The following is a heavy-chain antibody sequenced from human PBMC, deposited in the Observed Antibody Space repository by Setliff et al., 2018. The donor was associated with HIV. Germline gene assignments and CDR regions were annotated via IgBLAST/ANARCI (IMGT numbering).Heavy chain of an antibody. CDR1: GFTFSSYT. V-gene: IGHV3-21*01. D-gene: IGHD3-3*01. Sequence: PGGSLRLSCAASGFTFSSYTMNWVRQAPGKGLEWVSSISDSSTYIYYADSLKGRFTISRDNARNSLYLQMNSLRAEDTAVYFCARWGDTPTFYNFWSGYYFDYWGQGALVTVSS. J-gene: IGHJ4*02. CDR2: ISDSSTYI. CDR3: ARWGDTPTFYNFWSGYYFDY.